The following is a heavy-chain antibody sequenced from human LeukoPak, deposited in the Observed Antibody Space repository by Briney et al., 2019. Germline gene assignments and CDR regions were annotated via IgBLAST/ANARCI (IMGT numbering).Heavy chain of an antibody. D-gene: IGHD4-17*01. CDR1: GFTFSSYA. CDR3: AKQRWAYGDYRDLPFDY. V-gene: IGHV3-23*01. Sequence: GGSLRLSCAASGFTFSSYAMSWVRQAPGKGLEWVSAISGSGGSTYYADSVKGRFTISRDNSKNTLYLQMNSLRAEDTAVYYCAKQRWAYGDYRDLPFDYWGQGTLVTVSS. J-gene: IGHJ4*02. CDR2: ISGSGGST.